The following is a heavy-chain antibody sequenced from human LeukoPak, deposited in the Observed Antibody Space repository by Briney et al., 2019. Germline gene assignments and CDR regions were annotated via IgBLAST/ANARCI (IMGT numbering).Heavy chain of an antibody. D-gene: IGHD5-24*01. Sequence: SETLSLTCSVSGGSIRANTNFWGWNSSNYWSWIRQPPGKELEWIGYISYSGNTNYNPSLKSRVTISVDTSKTQFSLKLTSVTAADTAVYYCARHSDVYNPFDYWGQGTLVTVSS. V-gene: IGHV4-59*08. J-gene: IGHJ4*02. CDR3: ARHSDVYNPFDY. CDR1: GGSIRANTNFWGWNSSNY. CDR2: ISYSGNT.